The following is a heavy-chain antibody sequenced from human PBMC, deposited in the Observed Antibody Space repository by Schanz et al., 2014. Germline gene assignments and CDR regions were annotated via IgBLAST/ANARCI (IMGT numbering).Heavy chain of an antibody. Sequence: EVQLVESGGCLIQPGGSLSLSCAASGFTFSNYAMSWVRQAPGKGLDWVSIISGTGSTPYYADSVKGRYTISRDNSKNTLYLQMNSLRAEDTAIYYCAKGRTVWSGSDRKYYFDYWGQGTLVTVSS. CDR2: ISGTGSTP. CDR3: AKGRTVWSGSDRKYYFDY. D-gene: IGHD1-26*01. CDR1: GFTFSNYA. V-gene: IGHV3-23*04. J-gene: IGHJ4*02.